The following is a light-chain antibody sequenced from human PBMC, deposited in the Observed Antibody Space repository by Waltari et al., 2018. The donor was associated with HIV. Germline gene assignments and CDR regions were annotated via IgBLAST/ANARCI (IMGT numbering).Light chain of an antibody. J-gene: IGKJ3*01. CDR2: DAS. Sequence: EIVWTQSPGTLSLSPGERATLPCRASQSVSSYLAWYQQKPGQAPRLLIYDASNRATGIPARFSGSGSGTDFTLTISSLEPEDFAVYYCQHRSNWPLTFGPGTKVDIK. CDR1: QSVSSY. V-gene: IGKV3-11*01. CDR3: QHRSNWPLT.